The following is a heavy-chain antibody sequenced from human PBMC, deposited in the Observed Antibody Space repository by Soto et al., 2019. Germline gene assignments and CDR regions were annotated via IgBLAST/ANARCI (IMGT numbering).Heavy chain of an antibody. J-gene: IGHJ4*02. CDR2: ISGSGGST. D-gene: IGHD3-22*01. CDR1: GFTFSSYA. Sequence: LRLSCAASGFTFSSYAMSWVRQAPGKGLEWASAISGSGGSTYYADSVKGRFTISRDNSKNTLYLQMNSLRAEDTAVYYCAKASYSSGYPAFDYWGQGTLVTVSS. CDR3: AKASYSSGYPAFDY. V-gene: IGHV3-23*01.